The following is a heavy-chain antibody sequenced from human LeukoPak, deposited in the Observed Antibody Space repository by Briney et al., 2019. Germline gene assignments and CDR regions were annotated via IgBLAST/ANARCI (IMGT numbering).Heavy chain of an antibody. D-gene: IGHD6-19*01. J-gene: IGHJ4*02. V-gene: IGHV3-33*05. CDR1: GFTFSSYG. CDR3: ARESVAVDS. CDR2: ISYDGSNK. Sequence: GGSLILSCAASGFTFSSYGMHWVRQAPGKGLEWVAIISYDGSNKYYADSVKGRFSISRDNTKNTLYLQMNSLRADDTAVYYCARESVAVDSWGQGTLVTVSS.